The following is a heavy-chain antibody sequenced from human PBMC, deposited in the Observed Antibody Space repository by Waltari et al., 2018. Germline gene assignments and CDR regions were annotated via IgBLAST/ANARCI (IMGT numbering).Heavy chain of an antibody. V-gene: IGHV3-49*04. J-gene: IGHJ4*02. CDR1: GFTFGDYA. Sequence: EVQLVESGGGLVQPGRSLRLSCTASGFTFGDYAMSWVRQAPGKGLEWVGLIRSKAYGGTTEYAASVKGRFTISRDDSKSIAYLRMNSLKTEDTAVYYCARDGSGWSRDYWGQGILVTVSS. CDR3: ARDGSGWSRDY. CDR2: IRSKAYGGTT. D-gene: IGHD6-19*01.